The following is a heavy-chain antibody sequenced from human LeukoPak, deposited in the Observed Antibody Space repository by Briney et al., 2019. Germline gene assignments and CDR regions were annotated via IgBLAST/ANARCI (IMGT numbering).Heavy chain of an antibody. D-gene: IGHD3-22*01. V-gene: IGHV4-4*07. CDR3: ARAVYFDSGSYFLPPGWFDP. CDR1: GDSISYFY. J-gene: IGHJ5*02. CDR2: ISGSGGT. Sequence: SETLSLTCSVSGDSISYFYWSWIRQAAREGLWRGWRISGSGGTDYNIPPKSRVTMSVDTSKSQLSLKVISVTAADTAVYYCARAVYFDSGSYFLPPGWFDPWGEGALVTVSS.